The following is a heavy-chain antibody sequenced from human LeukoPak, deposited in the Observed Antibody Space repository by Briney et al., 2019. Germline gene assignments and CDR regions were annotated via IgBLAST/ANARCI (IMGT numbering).Heavy chain of an antibody. CDR3: AGGSSGPLPFDY. Sequence: PSETLSLTCAVYGGSFSGYYWSWIRQPPGKGLEWIGEINHSGSTNYNPSLKSRVTISVDTSKNQFSLKLSSVTAADTAMYYCAGGSSGPLPFDYWGQETLVTVSS. D-gene: IGHD3-22*01. CDR2: INHSGST. CDR1: GGSFSGYY. V-gene: IGHV4-34*01. J-gene: IGHJ4*02.